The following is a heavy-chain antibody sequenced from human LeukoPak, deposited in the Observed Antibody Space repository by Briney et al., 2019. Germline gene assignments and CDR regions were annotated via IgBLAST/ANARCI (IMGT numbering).Heavy chain of an antibody. D-gene: IGHD4-17*01. Sequence: SVKVSCKASGYTLTVYYMHWVRQAPGQGLEWMGWINPNSGGTNYAQKFQGWVTMTRDTSISTAYMELSRLRSDDTAVYYCARAVLTTTEFDYWGQGTLVTVSS. CDR2: INPNSGGT. CDR1: GYTLTVYY. V-gene: IGHV1-2*04. J-gene: IGHJ4*02. CDR3: ARAVLTTTEFDY.